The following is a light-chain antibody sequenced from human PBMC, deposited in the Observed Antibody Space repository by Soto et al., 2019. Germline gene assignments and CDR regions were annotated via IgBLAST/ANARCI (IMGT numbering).Light chain of an antibody. J-gene: IGLJ1*01. CDR1: STDVGGYNY. V-gene: IGLV2-8*01. CDR2: EVS. Sequence: QSALTQPPSAAGSPGQSVTISCTGTSTDVGGYNYVSWYQQYPGKAPKLMIYEVSKRPSGVPDRFSGSKSGNTASLTGSGLQAEDEADYYCSSYGGRDNYGFGTGTKLTVL. CDR3: SSYGGRDNYG.